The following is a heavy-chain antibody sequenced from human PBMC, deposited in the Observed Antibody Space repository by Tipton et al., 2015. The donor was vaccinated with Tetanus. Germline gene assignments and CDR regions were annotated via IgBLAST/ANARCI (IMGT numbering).Heavy chain of an antibody. CDR1: GGSVSSGSYY. D-gene: IGHD3-3*01. CDR2: ILYGAST. V-gene: IGHV4-61*01. J-gene: IGHJ4*02. Sequence: LSLTCTIFGGSVSSGSYYWAWIRQPPGKGLEYIGYILYGASTHYNPSLKSRVTVSADPSQNQFSLKLTSVTAADTAVYYCARIHDFLSGHFDFWGQGTLVAVSS. CDR3: ARIHDFLSGHFDF.